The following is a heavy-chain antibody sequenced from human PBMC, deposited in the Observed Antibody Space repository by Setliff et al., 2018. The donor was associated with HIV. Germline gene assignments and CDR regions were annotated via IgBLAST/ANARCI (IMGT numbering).Heavy chain of an antibody. Sequence: GGSLRLSCAPSGFTFGSYAMSWVRQAPGKGLEWVSAISGSGDSTFYADSLKGRFTISRDNSKNTLYLQMNSLRAEDTAVYYCAKTLPTLYPPHDYYFAMDVWGQGTTVTVSS. CDR3: AKTLPTLYPPHDYYFAMDV. CDR1: GFTFGSYA. V-gene: IGHV3-23*01. J-gene: IGHJ6*02. D-gene: IGHD2-15*01. CDR2: ISGSGDST.